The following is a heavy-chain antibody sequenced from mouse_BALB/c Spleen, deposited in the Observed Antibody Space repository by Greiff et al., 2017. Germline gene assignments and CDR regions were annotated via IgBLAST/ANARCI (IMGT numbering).Heavy chain of an antibody. J-gene: IGHJ2*01. CDR2: ISSGGST. V-gene: IGHV5-6-5*01. D-gene: IGHD1-1*01. CDR3: ARDYYGSSYQYYFDY. Sequence: DVMLVESGGGLVKPGGSLKLSCAASGFTFSSYAMSWVRQTPEKRLEWVASISSGGSTYYPDSVKGRFTISRDNARNILYLQMSSLRSEDTAMYYCARDYYGSSYQYYFDYWGQGTTLTVSS. CDR1: GFTFSSYA.